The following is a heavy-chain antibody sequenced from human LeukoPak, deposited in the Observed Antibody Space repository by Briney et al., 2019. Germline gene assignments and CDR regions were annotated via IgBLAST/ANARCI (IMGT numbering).Heavy chain of an antibody. V-gene: IGHV3-74*01. CDR3: ARGAKWAYYFDY. J-gene: IGHJ4*02. D-gene: IGHD1-26*01. CDR1: AFTFNTYW. Sequence: GGSLRLSCTASAFTFNTYWMHWVRQVPGRGLEWVSRINGDESSTNYADSVKGRFTISRDNAKDTLYLHMNSLTAEDTAVYYCARGAKWAYYFDYWGQGTLVTVSS. CDR2: INGDESST.